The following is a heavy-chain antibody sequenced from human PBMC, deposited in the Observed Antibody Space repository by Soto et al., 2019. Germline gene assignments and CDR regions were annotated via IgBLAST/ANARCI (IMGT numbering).Heavy chain of an antibody. CDR1: GGIFSSNT. J-gene: IGHJ4*02. CDR3: ASKSACGGDCYAFDC. V-gene: IGHV1-69*06. D-gene: IGHD2-21*02. CDR2: IIPLFGTA. Sequence: QVYLVQSGAEVEKPGSSVKISCKASGGIFSSNTINWVRQAAGQGLEWMGGIIPLFGTANYAEKFQGRVTITADKSTKREYMELTSLTSEDTAVYYCASKSACGGDCYAFDCWGQGTLVTVSS.